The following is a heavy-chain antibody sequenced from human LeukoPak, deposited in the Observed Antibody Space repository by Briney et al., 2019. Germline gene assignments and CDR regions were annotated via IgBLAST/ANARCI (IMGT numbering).Heavy chain of an antibody. CDR1: GGSISSYY. Sequence: SETLSLTYTVSGGSISSYYWSWIRQPPGKGLEWIGHIYYSGSTNYNPSLKSRVTISVDTSKNQLSLKLSSVTAADTAVYYCATLRGYSSGWYFDYWGQGTLVTVSS. D-gene: IGHD6-19*01. J-gene: IGHJ4*02. CDR3: ATLRGYSSGWYFDY. V-gene: IGHV4-59*01. CDR2: IYYSGST.